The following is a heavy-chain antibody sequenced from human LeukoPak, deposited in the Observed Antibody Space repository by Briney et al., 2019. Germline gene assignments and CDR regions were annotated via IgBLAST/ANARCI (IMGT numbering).Heavy chain of an antibody. Sequence: PSETLSLTCTVSGGSIGSGSYYWGWIRQPPGKGLEWIGEINHSGSTNYNPSLKSRVTISVDTSKNQFSLKLSSVTAADTAVYYCARRPRNGSTRLRGLTGALDYWGQGTLVTVSS. CDR3: ARRPRNGSTRLRGLTGALDY. D-gene: IGHD1-14*01. V-gene: IGHV4-39*07. CDR1: GGSIGSGSYY. CDR2: INHSGST. J-gene: IGHJ4*02.